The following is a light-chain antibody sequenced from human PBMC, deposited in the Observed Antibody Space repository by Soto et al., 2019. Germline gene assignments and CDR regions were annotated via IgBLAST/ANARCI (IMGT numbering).Light chain of an antibody. Sequence: QSVLTQPASVSGSPGQSITISCTGTSSDIGAHDYVSWYRQHPGKAPKLLIYEVTNRPSGVSPRFSGSKSANTASLTISGLQVEDEADYYCAAWDDSLNGLVFGGGTKVTVL. V-gene: IGLV2-14*01. CDR2: EVT. CDR1: SSDIGAHDY. J-gene: IGLJ3*02. CDR3: AAWDDSLNGLV.